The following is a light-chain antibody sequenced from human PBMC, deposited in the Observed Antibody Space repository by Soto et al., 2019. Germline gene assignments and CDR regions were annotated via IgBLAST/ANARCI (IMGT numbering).Light chain of an antibody. CDR2: DVS. CDR1: SSDVGGYNY. CDR3: SSYRSSSKRV. J-gene: IGLJ1*01. Sequence: QSVLTQPASVSGSPGQSITISCTGTSSDVGGYNYVSWYQQHPGKAPKLMIYDVSNRPSGVSNRFSGSKSGNTASLTISGLKAEDEADYYCSSYRSSSKRVFGTGTKRTVL. V-gene: IGLV2-14*03.